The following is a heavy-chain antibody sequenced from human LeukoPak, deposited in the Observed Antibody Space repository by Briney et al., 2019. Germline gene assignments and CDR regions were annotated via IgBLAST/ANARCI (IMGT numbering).Heavy chain of an antibody. Sequence: GGSLRLSCAASGFTFSGYGMHWVRQAPGKGLEWVAVIWYDGSNIYYADSVKGRFTISRDNSKNTLYLQMDSLRAEDTAVYYCARERGRGSSHNDYWGQGILVTVSS. CDR3: ARERGRGSSHNDY. D-gene: IGHD2-15*01. J-gene: IGHJ4*02. CDR2: IWYDGSNI. V-gene: IGHV3-33*01. CDR1: GFTFSGYG.